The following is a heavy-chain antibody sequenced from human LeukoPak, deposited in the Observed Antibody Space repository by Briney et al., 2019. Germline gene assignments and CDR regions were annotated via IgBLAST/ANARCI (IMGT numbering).Heavy chain of an antibody. V-gene: IGHV4-39*07. CDR1: GFTFSSYS. Sequence: PGGSLRLSCAASGFTFSSYSMNWVRQPPGKGLEWIGSIYYNGDTYYNLSLKSRVTISVDTSKYQCSLRLSSVTAADTAVYYCARGLNYAGSGYYFDSWGPGTVVTVSS. D-gene: IGHD3-22*01. J-gene: IGHJ4*02. CDR2: IYYNGDT. CDR3: ARGLNYAGSGYYFDS.